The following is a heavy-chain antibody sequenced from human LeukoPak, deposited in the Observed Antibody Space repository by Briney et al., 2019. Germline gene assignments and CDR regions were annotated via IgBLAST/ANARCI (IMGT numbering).Heavy chain of an antibody. CDR1: GYTFTNYG. CDR2: ISAYSGNT. Sequence: ASVKVSCKASGYTFTNYGIFWVRQAPGQGLEWMGWISAYSGNTNYAQKLQGRVTMTTETSTSTAYMELESLRSDDTAVYYCAISQGSYYDTSGYLGGDYWGQGTMVTVSS. J-gene: IGHJ4*02. D-gene: IGHD3-22*01. V-gene: IGHV1-18*01. CDR3: AISQGSYYDTSGYLGGDY.